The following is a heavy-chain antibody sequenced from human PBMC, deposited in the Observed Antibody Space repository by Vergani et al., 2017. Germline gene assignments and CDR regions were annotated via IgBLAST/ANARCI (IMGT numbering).Heavy chain of an antibody. J-gene: IGHJ2*01. V-gene: IGHV1-46*01. CDR1: GYTFTSYY. CDR3: ATDSTYYYGSGSQYWYFDL. Sequence: QVQLVQSGAEVKKPGASVKVSCKASGYTFTSYYMHWVRQAPGQGLEWMGIINPSGGSTSYAQKFQGRVTMTRDTSTSTVYMELSSLRSEDTAVYYCATDSTYYYGSGSQYWYFDLWGRGTLVTVSS. CDR2: INPSGGST. D-gene: IGHD3-10*01.